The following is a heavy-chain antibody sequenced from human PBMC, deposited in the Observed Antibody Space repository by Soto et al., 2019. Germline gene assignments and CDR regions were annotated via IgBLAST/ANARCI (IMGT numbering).Heavy chain of an antibody. V-gene: IGHV4-59*01. CDR3: ARAPPLEYCSGGSCYSVQGAFDI. CDR1: GGSISSYY. Sequence: QVQLQESGPGLVKPSETLSLTCTVSGGSISSYYWSWIRQPPGKGLEWIGYIYYSGSTNYNPSLKGRVTISVDTSKNQFSLKLSSVTAADTAVFYCARAPPLEYCSGGSCYSVQGAFDIWGQGTMVTVSS. CDR2: IYYSGST. D-gene: IGHD2-15*01. J-gene: IGHJ3*02.